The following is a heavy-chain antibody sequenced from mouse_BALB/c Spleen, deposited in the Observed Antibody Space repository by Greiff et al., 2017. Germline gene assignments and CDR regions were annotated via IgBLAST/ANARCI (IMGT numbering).Heavy chain of an antibody. V-gene: IGHV2-9*02. J-gene: IGHJ4*01. CDR3: ARGGLLHAMDY. CDR2: IWAGGST. D-gene: IGHD2-3*01. Sequence: QVQLQQSGPSLVQPSQSLSITCTVSGFSLTSYGVHWVRQPPGKGLEWLGVIWAGGSTNYNSALMSRLSISKDNSKSQVFLKMNSLQTDDTAMYYCARGGLLHAMDYWGQGTSVTVSS. CDR1: GFSLTSYG.